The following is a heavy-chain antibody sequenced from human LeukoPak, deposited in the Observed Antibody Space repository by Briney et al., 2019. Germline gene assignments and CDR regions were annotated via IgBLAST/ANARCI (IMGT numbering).Heavy chain of an antibody. Sequence: GGSLRLSCEASGFTFSTYNMNWVRQAPGKRLEWVSSITSTSTYVFYADSVKGRFTISRDNAKHSLYLQMNSLRAEDTAVYYCARDPYSGSYGDYYYYYMDVWGKGTTVTISS. D-gene: IGHD1-26*01. CDR2: ITSTSTYV. J-gene: IGHJ6*03. CDR1: GFTFSTYN. CDR3: ARDPYSGSYGDYYYYYMDV. V-gene: IGHV3-21*01.